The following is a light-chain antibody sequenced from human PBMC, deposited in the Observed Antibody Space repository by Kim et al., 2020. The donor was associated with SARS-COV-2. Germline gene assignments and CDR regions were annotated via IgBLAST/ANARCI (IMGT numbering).Light chain of an antibody. V-gene: IGLV2-14*03. CDR3: RSYTSSSTLV. CDR2: DVS. J-gene: IGLJ2*01. CDR1: SSDVGGYNY. Sequence: QSALTQPASVSGSPGQSITISCTGTSSDVGGYNYVSWYQQHPGKAPKLMIYDVSNRPSGVPNRFSGSKSGNTASLTISGLQAEDEADYYCRSYTSSSTLVFGGGTQLTVL.